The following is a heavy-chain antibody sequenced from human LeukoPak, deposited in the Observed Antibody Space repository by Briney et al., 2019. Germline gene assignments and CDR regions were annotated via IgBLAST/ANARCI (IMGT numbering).Heavy chain of an antibody. CDR3: AKDPLSPEYYYYYYGMDV. CDR1: GFTFSSYA. D-gene: IGHD1-14*01. CDR2: ISGSGGST. Sequence: GGSLRLSCAASGFTFSSYAMSWVRQAPGKGLEWVSAISGSGGSTYYADSVKGRFTISRDNSKNTLYLQMNSLRAEDTVVYYCAKDPLSPEYYYYYYGMDVWGQGTTVTVSS. V-gene: IGHV3-23*01. J-gene: IGHJ6*02.